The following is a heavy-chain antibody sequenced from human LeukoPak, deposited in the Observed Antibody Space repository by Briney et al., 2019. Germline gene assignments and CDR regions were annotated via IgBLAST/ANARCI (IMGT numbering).Heavy chain of an antibody. D-gene: IGHD3-22*01. V-gene: IGHV1-69*04. Sequence: GASVKVSCKASGYTFTGYYMHWVRQAPGQGLEWMRRIIPILGIANYAQKFQGRVTITADKSTSTAYMELSSLRSEDTAVYYCAREGTYYYDSSGYYGFDYWGQGTLVTVSS. CDR3: AREGTYYYDSSGYYGFDY. J-gene: IGHJ4*02. CDR1: GYTFTGYY. CDR2: IIPILGIA.